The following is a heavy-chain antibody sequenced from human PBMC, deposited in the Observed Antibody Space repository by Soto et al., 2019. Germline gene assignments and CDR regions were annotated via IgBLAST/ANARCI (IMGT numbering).Heavy chain of an antibody. CDR2: INHSGST. D-gene: IGHD4-4*01. CDR1: GGSFSGYY. J-gene: IGHJ5*02. CDR3: ARSPRHYSKGGCWFDP. V-gene: IGHV4-34*01. Sequence: QVQLQQWGAGLLKPSETLSLTCAVYGGSFSGYYWSWIRQPPGKGLEWIGEINHSGSTNYNPSLKSRVTISVDTSKNQFSLKLSSVTAADTAVYYCARSPRHYSKGGCWFDPWGQGTLVTVSS.